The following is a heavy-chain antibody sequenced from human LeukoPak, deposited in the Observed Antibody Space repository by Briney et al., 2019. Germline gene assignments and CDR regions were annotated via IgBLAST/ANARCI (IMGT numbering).Heavy chain of an antibody. Sequence: KPSETPSPTCIVPGXSISNYYWGWIRQPAREGLEWIGRIYSSGSTNYNPSLKSRVTMSVDTSKNQFSMKLSSVTAADTAVYYCARNVYGSGSYYLDYWGQGTLVTVSS. CDR3: ARNVYGSGSYYLDY. J-gene: IGHJ4*02. CDR2: IYSSGST. V-gene: IGHV4-4*07. CDR1: GXSISNYY. D-gene: IGHD3-10*01.